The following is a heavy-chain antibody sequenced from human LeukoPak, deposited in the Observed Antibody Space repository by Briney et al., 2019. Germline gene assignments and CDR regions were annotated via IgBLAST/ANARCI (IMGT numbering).Heavy chain of an antibody. J-gene: IGHJ4*02. CDR1: GFTFSSYG. D-gene: IGHD5-18*01. V-gene: IGHV3-30*03. Sequence: GGSLRLSCAASGFTFSSYGMHWVRQAPGKGLEWVAVISYDGSNKFYADSVKGRFTLSRDNSKNTLYLQMNSLRAEDTAVYYCARGGYHAYYLDYWGQGSLVTVSS. CDR3: ARGGYHAYYLDY. CDR2: ISYDGSNK.